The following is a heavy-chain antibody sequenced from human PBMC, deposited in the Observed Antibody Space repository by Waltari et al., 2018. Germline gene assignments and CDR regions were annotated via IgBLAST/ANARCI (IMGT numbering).Heavy chain of an antibody. Sequence: EVQLVESGGGLVQPGRSLRISCTGSGFTFGEYAVHWVRQPPGKCLEGVSGLYVETGVTGYADSVKGRFTISRDNAKNSLNLQMDSLRAEDTAFYYCGKDMSPGGLDNWGQGILVTVSS. V-gene: IGHV3-9*01. CDR2: LYVETGVT. CDR1: GFTFGEYA. D-gene: IGHD2-15*01. CDR3: GKDMSPGGLDN. J-gene: IGHJ4*02.